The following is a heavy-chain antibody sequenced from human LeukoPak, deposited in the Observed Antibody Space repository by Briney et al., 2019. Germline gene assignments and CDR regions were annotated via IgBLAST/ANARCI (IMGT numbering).Heavy chain of an antibody. CDR3: AGSLGYCTSNVCYLKY. CDR1: GYTLTELS. CDR2: FDPEDGET. D-gene: IGHD2-8*01. J-gene: IGHJ4*02. Sequence: ASVKVSCKVSGYTLTELSMHWVRQAPGKGLEWMGGFDPEDGETIYAQKFQGRVTMTTDTYTNTAYMELRSLRSDDTAVYHCAGSLGYCTSNVCYLKYWGQGTLVTVSS. V-gene: IGHV1-24*01.